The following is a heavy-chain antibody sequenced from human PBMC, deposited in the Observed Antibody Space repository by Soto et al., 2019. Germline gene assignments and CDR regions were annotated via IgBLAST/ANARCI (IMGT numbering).Heavy chain of an antibody. CDR1: GYTFIGYY. J-gene: IGHJ5*02. CDR3: GRDGVGATPLGWFDP. CDR2: INPRSGDT. V-gene: IGHV1-2*06. Sequence: QVQLVQSGAEVKKPGASVKVSCKASGYTFIGYYIHWVRQAPGQGLEWMGRINPRSGDTTYAQKFQGRLTMTRYTSISTAYMELSSLRSDDTAVYYCGRDGVGATPLGWFDPWGQGSLVTGSS. D-gene: IGHD1-26*01.